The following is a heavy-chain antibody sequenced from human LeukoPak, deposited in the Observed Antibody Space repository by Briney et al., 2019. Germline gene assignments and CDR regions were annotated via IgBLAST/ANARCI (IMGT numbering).Heavy chain of an antibody. CDR3: ARVGGGRAYCGGDCYLGY. CDR2: INPNSGGT. Sequence: ASVKVSCKASGYTFTGYYMHWVRQAPGQGLGWMGWINPNSGGTNYAQKFQGRVTMTRDTSISTAYMELSRLRSDDAAVYYCARVGGGRAYCGGDCYLGYWGQGTLVTVSS. J-gene: IGHJ4*02. CDR1: GYTFTGYY. V-gene: IGHV1-2*02. D-gene: IGHD2-21*01.